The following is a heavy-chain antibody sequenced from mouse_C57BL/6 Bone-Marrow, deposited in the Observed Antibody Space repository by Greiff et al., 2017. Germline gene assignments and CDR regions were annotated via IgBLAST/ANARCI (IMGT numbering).Heavy chain of an antibody. CDR3: ARGGKTKYYYGSSSNWYFDV. Sequence: QVQLQQSGAELVKPGASVKMSCKASGYTFTTYPIEWMKQNHGKSLEWIGNFHPYNDDTKYNEKFKGKATLTVEKSSSTVYLELSRLTSDDSAVYYCARGGKTKYYYGSSSNWYFDVWGTGTTVTVSS. CDR1: GYTFTTYP. V-gene: IGHV1-47*01. CDR2: FHPYNDDT. D-gene: IGHD1-1*01. J-gene: IGHJ1*03.